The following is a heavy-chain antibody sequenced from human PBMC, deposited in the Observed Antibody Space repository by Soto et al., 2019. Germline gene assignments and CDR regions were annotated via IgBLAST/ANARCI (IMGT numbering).Heavy chain of an antibody. CDR1: GYSFTTYW. CDR3: ARQDKKGSYGPAGAFDI. Sequence: GESLKISCKGSGYSFTTYWIGWVRQMPGKGLEWMGIIYPGDSDTRYSPSFQGQVTISADNSISTAYLQWGSLKASDTAMYYCARQDKKGSYGPAGAFDIWGQGTMVTVSS. V-gene: IGHV5-51*01. D-gene: IGHD1-26*01. J-gene: IGHJ3*02. CDR2: IYPGDSDT.